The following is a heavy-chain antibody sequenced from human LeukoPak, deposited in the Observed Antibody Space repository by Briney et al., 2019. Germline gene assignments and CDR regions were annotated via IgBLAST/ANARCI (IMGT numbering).Heavy chain of an antibody. CDR1: GYTFTSYG. J-gene: IGHJ6*02. Sequence: GASVKVSCKASGYTFTSYGISWVRQAPGQGLEWMGGIIPIFGTANYAQKFQGRVTITADESTSTAYMELSSLRSEDTAVYYCARDRAYCSSTSCYEVENYYYYGMDVWGQGTTVTVSS. CDR2: IIPIFGTA. D-gene: IGHD2-2*01. V-gene: IGHV1-69*13. CDR3: ARDRAYCSSTSCYEVENYYYYGMDV.